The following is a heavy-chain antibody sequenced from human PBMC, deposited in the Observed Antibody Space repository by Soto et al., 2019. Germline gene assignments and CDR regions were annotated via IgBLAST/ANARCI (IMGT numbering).Heavy chain of an antibody. V-gene: IGHV4-61*01. J-gene: IGHJ4*02. CDR1: GGSVSSGSYY. D-gene: IGHD1-1*01. Sequence: QVQLQESGPGLVKPSETLSLTCTVSGGSVSSGSYYWSWIRQLPGKGLEGIGYIYYSGSTNYNPHLKSRVTISVDTSKNQVSLKLSSVTAADTAVYYCARGVELENPFGYWGQGTLVTVSS. CDR2: IYYSGST. CDR3: ARGVELENPFGY.